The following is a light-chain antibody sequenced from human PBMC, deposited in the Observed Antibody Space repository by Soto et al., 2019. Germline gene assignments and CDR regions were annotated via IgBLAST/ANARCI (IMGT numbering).Light chain of an antibody. CDR3: QQYFNSPRT. J-gene: IGKJ1*01. CDR1: QTLLDSSNNKAS. Sequence: DIVMTQSPDSLAVSLGERATINCKSSQTLLDSSNNKASFSWYQQKPGQPPKLLIYWTSTREFGVPDRFSGSGSGTDFTLTISSLQAEDVAVYYCQQYFNSPRTFGHGTKVEIK. CDR2: WTS. V-gene: IGKV4-1*01.